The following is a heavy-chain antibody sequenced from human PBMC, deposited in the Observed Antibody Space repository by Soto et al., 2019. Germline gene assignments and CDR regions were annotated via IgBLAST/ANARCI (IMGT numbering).Heavy chain of an antibody. V-gene: IGHV4-31*03. CDR1: GGSISSGGYY. CDR2: IYYSGST. CDR3: ARAITMVNYYYGMDV. D-gene: IGHD3-10*01. Sequence: QVQLQESGPGLVKPSQTLSLTCTVSGGSISSGGYYWSWIRQHPGKGLEWIGYIYYSGSTYYNQSLKSRVTISVDTSKNQFSLKLSSVTAADTAVYYCARAITMVNYYYGMDVWGQGTTVTVSS. J-gene: IGHJ6*02.